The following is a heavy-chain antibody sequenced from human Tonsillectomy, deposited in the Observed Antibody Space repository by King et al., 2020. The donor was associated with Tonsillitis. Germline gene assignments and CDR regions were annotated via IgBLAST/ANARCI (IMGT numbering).Heavy chain of an antibody. J-gene: IGHJ5*02. CDR2: IRYDGSNK. CDR3: GILGLVVVAATKAGRDWFDP. V-gene: IGHV3-30*02. CDR1: GFTFSSYG. D-gene: IGHD2-15*01. Sequence: VQLVESGGGVVQPGGSLRLSCAASGFTFSSYGMHWVRQAPGKGLEWVAFIRYDGSNKYYADSVKGRFTISRDNSKNTLYLQMNSLRAEDTAVYYCGILGLVVVAATKAGRDWFDPWGQGTLVTVSS.